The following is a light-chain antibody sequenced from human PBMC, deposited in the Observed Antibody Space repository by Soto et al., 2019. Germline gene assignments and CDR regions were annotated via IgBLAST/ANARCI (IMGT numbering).Light chain of an antibody. CDR1: QSVLYSSNNKNY. V-gene: IGKV4-1*01. Sequence: DIVMTQSPDSLAVSLGERATINCKSSQSVLYSSNNKNYLAWYQQKPGQPXKXXIYWASTRESGVPDRSSGSGSGTDFTLTISSLQAEDVEVYYCQQYYSTLLAFGGGTKVDIK. J-gene: IGKJ4*01. CDR2: WAS. CDR3: QQYYSTLLA.